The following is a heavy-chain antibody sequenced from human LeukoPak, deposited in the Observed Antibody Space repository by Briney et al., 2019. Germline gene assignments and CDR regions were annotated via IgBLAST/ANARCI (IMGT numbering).Heavy chain of an antibody. V-gene: IGHV4-39*01. CDR2: IYYSGST. CDR3: ARQPAGNYYYDSSGYHDTYYFDY. D-gene: IGHD3-22*01. J-gene: IGHJ4*02. CDR1: GGSISSSSYY. Sequence: PSETLSLTCTVSGGSISSSSYYWGWIRQPPGKGLEWIGSIYYSGSTYYNPSLKSRVTISVDTSKNQFSLKLSSVTAADTAVYYCARQPAGNYYYDSSGYHDTYYFDYWGQGTLVTVSS.